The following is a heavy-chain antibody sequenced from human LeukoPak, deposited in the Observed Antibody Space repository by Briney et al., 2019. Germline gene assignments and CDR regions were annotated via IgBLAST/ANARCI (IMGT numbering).Heavy chain of an antibody. J-gene: IGHJ4*02. CDR3: ARTTVTAQPFDY. CDR2: IYYSGST. V-gene: IGHV4-39*01. CDR1: GGSISSSSYY. D-gene: IGHD4-17*01. Sequence: PSETLSLTCTVSGGSISSSSYYWGWIRQPPGKGLEWIGSIYYSGSTYYNPSLKSRVTISVDTSKNQFSLKLSSVTAADTAVYYCARTTVTAQPFDYWGQGTLVTVSS.